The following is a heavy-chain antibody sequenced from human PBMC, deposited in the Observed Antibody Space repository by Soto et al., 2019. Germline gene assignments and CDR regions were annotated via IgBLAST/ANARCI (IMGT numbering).Heavy chain of an antibody. Sequence: SVKVSCKASGFTFTSSAVQWVRQARGQRLEWIGWIVGCSGNTNYAQKFQERVTITTDMSTSTAYMELSSLRSEDTAVYYCAPHTLDTGMPSGYWGQGTLVTVSS. CDR3: APHTLDTGMPSGY. D-gene: IGHD5-18*01. V-gene: IGHV1-58*01. CDR2: IVGCSGNT. CDR1: GFTFTSSA. J-gene: IGHJ4*02.